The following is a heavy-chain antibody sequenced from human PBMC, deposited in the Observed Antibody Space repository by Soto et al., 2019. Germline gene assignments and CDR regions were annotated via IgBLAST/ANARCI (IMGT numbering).Heavy chain of an antibody. Sequence: QVQLVQSGAEVKKPGASVKVSCKASGYTFTSYGISWVRQAPGQGLEWMGWISAYNGNTNYAQKFQGRVTITADKSTSTAYMELSSLRSEDTAVYYCASWTSGTGTTPPYFDYWGQGTLVTVSS. CDR3: ASWTSGTGTTPPYFDY. V-gene: IGHV1-18*01. D-gene: IGHD1-1*01. CDR2: ISAYNGNT. CDR1: GYTFTSYG. J-gene: IGHJ4*02.